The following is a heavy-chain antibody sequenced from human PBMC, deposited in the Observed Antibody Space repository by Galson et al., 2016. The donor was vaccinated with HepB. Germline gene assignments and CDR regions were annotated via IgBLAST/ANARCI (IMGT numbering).Heavy chain of an antibody. CDR2: IDGPTPNT. CDR1: GLTFRNYA. CDR3: TTWLSHHFDY. D-gene: IGHD6-19*01. Sequence: SLRLSCAASGLTFRNYALSWVRRAPGKGLEWVSHIDGPTPNTHYADSVRGRFSIYRDNSRDTLSLQMDSLTVEDSAIYYCTTWLSHHFDYWGQGTRVTVSS. J-gene: IGHJ4*02. V-gene: IGHV3-23*01.